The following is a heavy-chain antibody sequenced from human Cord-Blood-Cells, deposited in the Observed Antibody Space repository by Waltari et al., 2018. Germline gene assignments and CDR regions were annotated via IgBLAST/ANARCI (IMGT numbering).Heavy chain of an antibody. CDR2: INHSGST. J-gene: IGHJ4*02. CDR3: ARGLYYYGSGAFDY. D-gene: IGHD3-10*01. V-gene: IGHV4-34*01. CDR1: GGSFSGYY. Sequence: QVQLQQWGAGLLTPSETLSLTCAVYGGSFSGYYWSWTRQPPGKGLEWIGEINHSGSTNYNPSLKSRVTISVDTSKNQFSLKLSSVTAADTAVYYCARGLYYYGSGAFDYWGQGTLVTVSS.